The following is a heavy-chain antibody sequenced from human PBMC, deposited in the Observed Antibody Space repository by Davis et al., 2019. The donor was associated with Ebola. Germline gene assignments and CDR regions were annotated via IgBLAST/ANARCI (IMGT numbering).Heavy chain of an antibody. CDR1: GFDFSYHR. J-gene: IGHJ4*02. V-gene: IGHV3-48*02. D-gene: IGHD2-15*01. CDR2: IATSAT. CDR3: ARGGDCSGGSCWYADY. Sequence: PGGSLRLSCAASGFDFSYHRMNWVRQVPGKGLEWLSYIATSATDYADSVKGRFTISRDNAQNSLYLQMNNLRDEDTAVYYCARGGDCSGGSCWYADYWGQGTLVIVSS.